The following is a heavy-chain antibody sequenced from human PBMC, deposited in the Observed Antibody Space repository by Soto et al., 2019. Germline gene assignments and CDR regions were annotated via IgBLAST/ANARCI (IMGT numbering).Heavy chain of an antibody. CDR1: GFTCSSYG. CDR2: ISYDGSNK. J-gene: IGHJ4*02. CDR3: AKDGGPAEHLDY. Sequence: QVQLVESGGGVVQPGMSLRLSCAASGFTCSSYGMHWGRQAPGKGLEWVAVISYDGSNKYYADSVKGRFTISRDNSNNTLYLQMNSLRAEDTAVYDCAKDGGPAEHLDYWVQGTLVTVS. D-gene: IGHD1-1*01. V-gene: IGHV3-30*18.